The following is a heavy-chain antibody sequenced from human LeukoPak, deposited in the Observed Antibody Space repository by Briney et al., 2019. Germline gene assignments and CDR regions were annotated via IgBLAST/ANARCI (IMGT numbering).Heavy chain of an antibody. J-gene: IGHJ5*02. CDR3: ARHRSGSSWFAP. D-gene: IGHD6-19*01. Sequence: SETLSLTCTVSGGSIGSYYWSWIRQPPGNRLEWIGYIFDSGSTNYNPSLKSRVTISVDTSKSQFSLRLSSVTAADTAVYYCARHRSGSSWFAPWGQGTLVTVSS. CDR1: GGSIGSYY. V-gene: IGHV4-59*08. CDR2: IFDSGST.